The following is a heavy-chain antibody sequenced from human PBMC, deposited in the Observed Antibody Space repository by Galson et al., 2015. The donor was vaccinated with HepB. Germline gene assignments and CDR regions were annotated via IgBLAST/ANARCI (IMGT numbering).Heavy chain of an antibody. D-gene: IGHD5-24*01. J-gene: IGHJ4*02. CDR3: ARVSVEMATIRGGFTI. Sequence: SLRLSCAASGFTVSSNYMSWVRQAPGKGLEWVSVIYSGGSTYYADSVKGRFTISRDNSKNTLYLQMNSLRAEDTAVYYCARVSVEMATIRGGFTIWGQGTLVTVSS. CDR1: GFTVSSNY. V-gene: IGHV3-66*01. CDR2: IYSGGST.